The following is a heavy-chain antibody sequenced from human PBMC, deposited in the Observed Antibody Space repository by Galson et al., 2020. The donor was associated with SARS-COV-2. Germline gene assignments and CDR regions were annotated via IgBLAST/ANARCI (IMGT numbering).Heavy chain of an antibody. D-gene: IGHD6-13*01. CDR1: GGSINSGGYY. CDR3: ARASGHGFSMAAANYGMDV. V-gene: IGHV4-31*03. J-gene: IGHJ6*02. CDR2: IYYSGST. Sequence: SETLSLTCTVSGGSINSGGYYWSWIRQHPGKGLEWIGYIYYSGSTYYNPSLKSRLTISVDTSKNQFSLKLSSVTAADTAVYYCARASGHGFSMAAANYGMDVWGQGTT.